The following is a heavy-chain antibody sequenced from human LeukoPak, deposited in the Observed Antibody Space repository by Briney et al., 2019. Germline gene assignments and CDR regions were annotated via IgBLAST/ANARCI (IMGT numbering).Heavy chain of an antibody. V-gene: IGHV3-21*01. CDR2: ISSSSNYI. J-gene: IGHJ4*02. CDR1: GFIFSGYS. Sequence: KPGGSLRLSCAASGFIFSGYSMSWVRQAPGKGLEWVSSISSSSNYIYYADSVKGRFTISRDNAKNSLYLQMNSLRVEETAVYYCAREHVTIFGVVKDPLGYWGQGTLVTVSS. CDR3: AREHVTIFGVVKDPLGY. D-gene: IGHD3-3*01.